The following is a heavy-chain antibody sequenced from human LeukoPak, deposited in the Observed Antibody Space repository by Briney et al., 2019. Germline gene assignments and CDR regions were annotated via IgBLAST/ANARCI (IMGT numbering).Heavy chain of an antibody. CDR2: ITYDGSNK. V-gene: IGHV3-30*18. D-gene: IGHD3-10*01. J-gene: IGHJ4*02. Sequence: GGSLRLACAASGFTLSSYGLCWVRQAPGRGPEWVADITYDGSNKYYADSVKGRFTISRDNSKNTQYLQMNSLRAEDTAVYYCAKDLVRGVRTGRLFDYWGQGTLVTVSS. CDR3: AKDLVRGVRTGRLFDY. CDR1: GFTLSSYG.